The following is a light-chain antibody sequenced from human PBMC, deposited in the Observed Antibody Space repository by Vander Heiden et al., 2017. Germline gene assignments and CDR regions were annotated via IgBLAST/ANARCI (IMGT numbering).Light chain of an antibody. Sequence: EIALTQSPATLSLSPGERATLSCRASQSVSSYLAWYQQKPGQAPRLLIYDASNRATGIPARFSGSGSGTDFTLTISSLEPEDFAVYYCQQRSNWPPVTFGPGTKVDIK. CDR3: QQRSNWPPVT. J-gene: IGKJ3*01. CDR2: DAS. V-gene: IGKV3-11*01. CDR1: QSVSSY.